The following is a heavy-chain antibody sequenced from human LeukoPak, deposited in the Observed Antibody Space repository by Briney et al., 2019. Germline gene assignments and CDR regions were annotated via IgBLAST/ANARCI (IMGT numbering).Heavy chain of an antibody. Sequence: GESLNTSRKGSGYSFTSYWIGWDREMPGKGLEGMGIIYPGDSDTRYSPSFPGQVTISADKSISTAYLQWSSLKASDTAMYYCARGGGSVEMATITPFFCWGQGTLVTVSS. D-gene: IGHD5-24*01. CDR1: GYSFTSYW. J-gene: IGHJ4*02. CDR3: ARGGGSVEMATITPFFC. V-gene: IGHV5-51*01. CDR2: IYPGDSDT.